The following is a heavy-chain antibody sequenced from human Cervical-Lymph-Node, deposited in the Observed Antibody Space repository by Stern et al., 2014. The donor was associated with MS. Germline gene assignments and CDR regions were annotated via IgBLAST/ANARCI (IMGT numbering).Heavy chain of an antibody. V-gene: IGHV3-30*03. Sequence: VQLVQSGGGVVQPGRSLTLSCAASGFSLSNSGMHWVRQAPGKGLEWVAVRSFVGGNKKYGDSVKGRFSISRDMANNTLFLQMNSLRPEDTAVYYCMGVGDAMHFWGQGTTVIVSS. J-gene: IGHJ6*02. CDR1: GFSLSNSG. CDR2: RSFVGGNK. CDR3: MGVGDAMHF.